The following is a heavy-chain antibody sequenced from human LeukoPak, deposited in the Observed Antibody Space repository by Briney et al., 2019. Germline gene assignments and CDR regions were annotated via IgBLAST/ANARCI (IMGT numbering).Heavy chain of an antibody. V-gene: IGHV3-23*01. CDR2: ISGSGGST. D-gene: IGHD6-13*01. CDR3: ATDSWRDY. J-gene: IGHJ4*02. Sequence: GGSLRLSCAASGFTFSSYAMSWVRQAPGKGPEWVSAISGSGGSTYYAGSVKGRFTISRDNPRNTLYVQMTSLRAEDTAVYYCATDSWRDYWGQGTLVTVSS. CDR1: GFTFSSYA.